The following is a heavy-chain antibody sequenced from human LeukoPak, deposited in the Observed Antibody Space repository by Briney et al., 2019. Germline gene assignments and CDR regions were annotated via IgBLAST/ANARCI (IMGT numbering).Heavy chain of an antibody. CDR2: ISGSGGST. CDR1: GFPFSSYA. V-gene: IGHV3-23*01. CDR3: AKAANDYGDYAYDY. Sequence: GGSLRLSCAASGFPFSSYAMSWVRQTPGKGLEWVSAISGSGGSTSYADSVKGRFTISRDNSKNTLYLQMNSLRAEDTAVYYCAKAANDYGDYAYDYWGQGTLVTVSS. D-gene: IGHD4-17*01. J-gene: IGHJ4*02.